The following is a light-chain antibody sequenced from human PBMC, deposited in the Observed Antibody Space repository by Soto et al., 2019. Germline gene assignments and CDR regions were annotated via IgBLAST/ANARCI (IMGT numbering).Light chain of an antibody. J-gene: IGLJ2*01. CDR2: EVN. CDR3: SSYAGSNNFVV. V-gene: IGLV2-8*01. CDR1: SSDVGGYNF. Sequence: QSALTQPPSASGSPGQSFTISCTGTSSDVGGYNFVSWFQQNPGKAPKLMIYEVNKRPSGVPDRFSGSKSGNTASLTVSGLRAEDEADYYCSSYAGSNNFVVFGGGTKLTVL.